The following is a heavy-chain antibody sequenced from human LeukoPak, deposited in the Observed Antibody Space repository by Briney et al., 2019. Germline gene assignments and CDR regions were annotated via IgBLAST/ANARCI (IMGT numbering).Heavy chain of an antibody. CDR3: AGAGFDY. CDR2: ISSSGSSI. CDR1: GFTFSGHE. J-gene: IGHJ4*02. V-gene: IGHV3-48*03. Sequence: PRGSLRLSCAASGFTFSGHEMNWVRQAPGKGLEWVACISSSGSSIYYADSVKGRFTISRDNAKNSLYLRMNSLRAEDTAVYYCAGAGFDYWGQGTLITVSS.